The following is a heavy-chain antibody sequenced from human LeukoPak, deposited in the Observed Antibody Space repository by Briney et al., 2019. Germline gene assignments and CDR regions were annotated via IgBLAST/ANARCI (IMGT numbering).Heavy chain of an antibody. D-gene: IGHD6-19*01. J-gene: IGHJ4*02. Sequence: SSETLSLTCTVSGDSISSGHYYWSWIRQPPGKGLEWIGEINHSGSTNYNPSLKSRVTISVDTSKNQFSLKLSSVTAADTAVYYCARRLVRIQRTKFDYWGQGTLVTVSS. CDR3: ARRLVRIQRTKFDY. CDR1: GDSISSGHYY. V-gene: IGHV4-39*07. CDR2: INHSGST.